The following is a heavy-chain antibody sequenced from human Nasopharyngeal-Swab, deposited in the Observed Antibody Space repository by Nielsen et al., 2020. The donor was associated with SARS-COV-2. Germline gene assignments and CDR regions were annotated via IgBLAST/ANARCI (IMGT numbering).Heavy chain of an antibody. Sequence: ASVKVSCKASGYTFTSYAMNWVRQAPGQGLEWMGWINTNTGNPTYAQGFTRRFVFSLDTSVSTAYLQISSLKAEDTAVYYCARDEKSQGIFGVVISGQWWFDPWGQGTLVTVSS. D-gene: IGHD3-3*01. CDR2: INTNTGNP. V-gene: IGHV7-4-1*02. CDR3: ARDEKSQGIFGVVISGQWWFDP. CDR1: GYTFTSYA. J-gene: IGHJ5*02.